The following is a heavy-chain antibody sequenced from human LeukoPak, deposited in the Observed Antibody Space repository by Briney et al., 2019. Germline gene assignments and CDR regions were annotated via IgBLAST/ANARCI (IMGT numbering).Heavy chain of an antibody. D-gene: IGHD6-13*01. CDR2: IYYSGGT. Sequence: SETLSLTCTVSGGSISSCYWNWIRQPPGKGLEWIGYIYYSGGTNYNPSLKSRVTISVDTSNNQLSLKLSSVTAADTAVYYCARRVVAAAGNWYFDLWGRGTLVTVSS. J-gene: IGHJ2*01. V-gene: IGHV4-59*08. CDR3: ARRVVAAAGNWYFDL. CDR1: GGSISSCY.